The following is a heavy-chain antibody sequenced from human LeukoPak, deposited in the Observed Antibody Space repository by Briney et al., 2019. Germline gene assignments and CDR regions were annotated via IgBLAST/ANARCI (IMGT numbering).Heavy chain of an antibody. CDR1: GGSFSGYY. CDR2: INHSGST. Sequence: SETLSLTCAVYGGSFSGYYWSWIRQPPGKGLEWIGEINHSGSTNYNPSLKSRVTITVDTSKNQFSLKLSSVTAADTAVYYRASTYSSGWEYFQHWGQGTLVTVSS. V-gene: IGHV4-34*01. CDR3: ASTYSSGWEYFQH. J-gene: IGHJ1*01. D-gene: IGHD6-19*01.